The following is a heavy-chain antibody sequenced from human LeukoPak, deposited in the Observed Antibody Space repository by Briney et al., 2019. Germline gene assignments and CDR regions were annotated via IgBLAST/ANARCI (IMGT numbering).Heavy chain of an antibody. Sequence: GESLKISCKGSGYSFTSYWIGWVRQMPGKGLEWTGIIYPGDSDTRYSPSFQGQVTISADKSISTAYLQWSSLKASDTAMYYCARHTTPKSYYYDSSGYTDYWGQGTLVTVSS. V-gene: IGHV5-51*01. CDR2: IYPGDSDT. CDR1: GYSFTSYW. CDR3: ARHTTPKSYYYDSSGYTDY. D-gene: IGHD3-22*01. J-gene: IGHJ4*02.